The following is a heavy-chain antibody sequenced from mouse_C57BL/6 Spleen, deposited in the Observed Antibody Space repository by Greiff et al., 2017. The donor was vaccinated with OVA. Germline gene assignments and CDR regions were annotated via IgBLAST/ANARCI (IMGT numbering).Heavy chain of an antibody. J-gene: IGHJ1*03. V-gene: IGHV3-6*01. CDR1: GYSITSGYY. CDR2: ISYDGSN. Sequence: DVKLQESGPGLVKPSQSLSLTCSVTGYSITSGYYWNWIRQFPGNKLEWMGYISYDGSNNYNPSLKNRISITRDTSKNQFFLKLNSVTTEDTATYYCARGAHWYFDVWGTGTTVTVSS. CDR3: ARGAHWYFDV.